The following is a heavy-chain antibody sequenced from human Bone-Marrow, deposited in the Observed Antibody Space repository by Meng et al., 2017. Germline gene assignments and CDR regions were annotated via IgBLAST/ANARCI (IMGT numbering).Heavy chain of an antibody. J-gene: IGHJ4*02. V-gene: IGHV1-18*01. CDR3: ASSGVGATLPDY. Sequence: ASVKVSCKASGYTFTSYGISWVRQAPGQGLEWMGWISAYNGNTNYAQKLQGRVTMTTDTSTSTAYMELRSLGSDDTAVYYCASSGVGATLPDYWGQGTLVTVSS. D-gene: IGHD1-26*01. CDR1: GYTFTSYG. CDR2: ISAYNGNT.